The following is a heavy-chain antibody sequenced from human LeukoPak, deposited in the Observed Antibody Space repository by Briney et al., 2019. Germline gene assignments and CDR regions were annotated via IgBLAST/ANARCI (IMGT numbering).Heavy chain of an antibody. CDR3: AKGGLRRVFDY. J-gene: IGHJ4*02. Sequence: PGGSLRLSCAASGFTFTVYYMSWIRQAPGKGLEWISYISSSGSTIYYADSVKGRFTISRDNTKNSLYLQMDSLRAEDTAVYYCAKGGLRRVFDYWGQGTLVTVSS. V-gene: IGHV3-11*04. CDR1: GFTFTVYY. CDR2: ISSSGSTI.